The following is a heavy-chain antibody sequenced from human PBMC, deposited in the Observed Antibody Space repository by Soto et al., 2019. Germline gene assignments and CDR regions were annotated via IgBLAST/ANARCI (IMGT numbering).Heavy chain of an antibody. Sequence: GASVKVSCKASGYTFTSYYMHWLRQSPGQGLEWMGIINPSGGSTSYAQKFQGRVTMTRDTSTSTVYMELSSLRSEDTAVYYCARAMGNYYDSSGYYSDAFDIWGQGTMVTVSS. J-gene: IGHJ3*02. D-gene: IGHD3-22*01. CDR1: GYTFTSYY. CDR3: ARAMGNYYDSSGYYSDAFDI. CDR2: INPSGGST. V-gene: IGHV1-46*01.